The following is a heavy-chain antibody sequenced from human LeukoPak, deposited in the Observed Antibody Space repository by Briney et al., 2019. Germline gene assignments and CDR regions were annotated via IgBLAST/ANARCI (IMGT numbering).Heavy chain of an antibody. CDR2: IYPGDSDT. CDR3: ARQRFTMRAYAGNWFDP. J-gene: IGHJ5*02. D-gene: IGHD3-10*01. Sequence: GESLKISCKGSGYSFTSYWIGWVRQMPGKGLEWMGIIYPGDSDTRYSPSFQGRVTISADKSISTAYLQWSCLKASDTAMYYCARQRFTMRAYAGNWFDPWGQGTLVTVSS. CDR1: GYSFTSYW. V-gene: IGHV5-51*01.